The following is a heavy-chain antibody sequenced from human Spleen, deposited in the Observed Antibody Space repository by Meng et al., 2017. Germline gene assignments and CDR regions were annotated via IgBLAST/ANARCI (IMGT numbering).Heavy chain of an antibody. V-gene: IGHV4-39*01. CDR3: ARGIRGYSYAYDY. CDR1: GDSISSSDSY. D-gene: IGHD5-18*01. CDR2: IGHSGFT. Sequence: QPQLPESGPGLVKPSETLSLTCSVSGDSISSSDSYWGWIRQSPGKGLEWIGSIGHSGFTYYTPSLESRVTVSVDMSRSQFSLKLSSVTAADTAVYYCARGIRGYSYAYDYWGQGTLVTVSS. J-gene: IGHJ4*02.